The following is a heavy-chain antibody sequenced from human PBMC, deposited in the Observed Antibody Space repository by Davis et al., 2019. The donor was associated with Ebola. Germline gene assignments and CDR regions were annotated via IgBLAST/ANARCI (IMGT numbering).Heavy chain of an antibody. D-gene: IGHD6-19*01. J-gene: IGHJ4*02. CDR1: GFHFTSYG. Sequence: PGGSLRLSCAASGFHFTSYGMSWVRQAPGKGLEWVSAISGSADSTYYADSVKGRFTISRENSKATLDLQMNSLRAEDTAVYYCAKGDNSGWYGVDYWGQGTLVTVSS. V-gene: IGHV3-23*01. CDR2: ISGSADST. CDR3: AKGDNSGWYGVDY.